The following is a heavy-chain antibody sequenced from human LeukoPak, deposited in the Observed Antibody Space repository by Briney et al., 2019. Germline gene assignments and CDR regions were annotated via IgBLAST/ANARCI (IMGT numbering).Heavy chain of an antibody. Sequence: KPSETLSLTCTVSGGSISSYYWGWIRQPPGKGLEWIGSIYYSGSTYYNPSLKSRVTISVDTSKNQFSLKLSSVTAADTAVYYCARGSSSWSHEFDPWGQGTLVTVSS. CDR2: IYYSGST. CDR1: GGSISSYY. J-gene: IGHJ5*02. CDR3: ARGSSSWSHEFDP. V-gene: IGHV4-39*01. D-gene: IGHD6-13*01.